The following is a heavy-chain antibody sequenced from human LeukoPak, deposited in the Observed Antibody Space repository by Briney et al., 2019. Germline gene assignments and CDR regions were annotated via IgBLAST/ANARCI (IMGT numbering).Heavy chain of an antibody. J-gene: IGHJ4*02. D-gene: IGHD6-6*01. Sequence: GGSLRLSCAASGFTFSSSAMTWVRQGPGKGLEWLSTITGSGDSTYFADSVKGRFTISRDNSNNTLYLQMNSLRVEDTAVYYCAKGRYSTSSAIDYWGQGTLVTASS. V-gene: IGHV3-23*01. CDR3: AKGRYSTSSAIDY. CDR1: GFTFSSSA. CDR2: ITGSGDST.